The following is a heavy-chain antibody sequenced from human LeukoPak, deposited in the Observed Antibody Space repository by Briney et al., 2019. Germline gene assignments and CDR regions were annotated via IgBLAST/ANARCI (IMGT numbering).Heavy chain of an antibody. V-gene: IGHV1-18*01. CDR3: ARDWPTVITDY. CDR2: ISTSKGDT. Sequence: ASVKVSCKTSGYTLTSHGISGVRDAPGQGREWMGWISTSKGDTNYAQKFKGRLTMTTDRSTYTAYMELRSLSSDDTAVYYCARDWPTVITDYWGQGTLVTVSS. J-gene: IGHJ4*02. CDR1: GYTLTSHG. D-gene: IGHD4-11*01.